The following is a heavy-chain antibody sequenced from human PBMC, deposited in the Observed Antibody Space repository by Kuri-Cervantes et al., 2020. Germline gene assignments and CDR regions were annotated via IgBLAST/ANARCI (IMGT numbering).Heavy chain of an antibody. CDR1: GFTFSSYA. J-gene: IGHJ4*02. CDR2: ISYDGSNK. CDR3: AREERQYGDYVFDY. Sequence: LSLTCAASGFTFSSYAMHWVRQAPGKGLEWVAVISYDGSNKYYADSVKGRFTISRDNSKNTLYLQMNSLRDEDTAVYYCAREERQYGDYVFDYWGQGTLVTVSS. D-gene: IGHD4-17*01. V-gene: IGHV3-30-3*01.